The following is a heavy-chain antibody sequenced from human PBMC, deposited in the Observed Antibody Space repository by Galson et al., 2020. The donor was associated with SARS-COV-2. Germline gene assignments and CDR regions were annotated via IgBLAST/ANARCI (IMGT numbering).Heavy chain of an antibody. Sequence: SETLSLTCSLSGGSISGSYYWSWVRQPAGKGLEWIGHIYTSGTTNYNPSLRSRLTMSIDTSQNQFSLTLSSVTASDTAVYYCASLDYDFWGGPGGHGTDVWGQVTAVVVSS. D-gene: IGHD3-3*01. CDR1: GGSISGSYY. CDR3: ASLDYDFWGGPGGHGTDV. CDR2: IYTSGTT. J-gene: IGHJ6*02. V-gene: IGHV4-4*07.